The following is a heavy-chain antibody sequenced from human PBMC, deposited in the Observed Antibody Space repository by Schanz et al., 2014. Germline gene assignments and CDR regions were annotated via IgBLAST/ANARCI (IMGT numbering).Heavy chain of an antibody. CDR2: IEFSGGTT. V-gene: IGHV3-NL1*01. D-gene: IGHD3-10*01. CDR3: AVLGGFGELPLDY. J-gene: IGHJ4*02. Sequence: QVQLVESGGGVVQPGRSLRLSCAASGITLSGYGLHWVRQAPGKGLEWVSGIEFSGGTTYYADSVKGRFTISRDNSKNTLYLQMNSLRAEDTAVYYCAVLGGFGELPLDYRGQGTLVTVSS. CDR1: GITLSGYG.